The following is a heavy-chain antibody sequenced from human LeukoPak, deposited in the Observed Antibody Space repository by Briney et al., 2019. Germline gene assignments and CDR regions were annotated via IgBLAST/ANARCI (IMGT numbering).Heavy chain of an antibody. J-gene: IGHJ5*02. CDR3: ARDFWSGSNWLDP. V-gene: IGHV4-59*01. Sequence: SETLSLTCSVSDDSITMYYWTWIRQPPGKGLEWIGYADHTGSTNFNPSLNGRVSISRDTTKNLFSLRLRSVTAADTAVYYCARDFWSGSNWLDPWGQGTLVTVSS. CDR2: ADHTGST. CDR1: DDSITMYY. D-gene: IGHD3-3*01.